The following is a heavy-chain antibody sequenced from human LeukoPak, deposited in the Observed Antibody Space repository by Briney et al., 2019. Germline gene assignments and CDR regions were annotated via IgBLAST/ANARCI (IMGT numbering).Heavy chain of an antibody. CDR3: ARLGYGDYPFDY. J-gene: IGHJ4*02. CDR1: GFTFSSYG. D-gene: IGHD4-17*01. Sequence: GGSLRLSCAASGFTFSSYGMHWVRQAPGKGLEWVSSISSSSSYIYYADSVKGRFTISRDNAKNSLYLQMNSLRAEDTAMYYCARLGYGDYPFDYWGQGTLVTVSS. CDR2: ISSSSSYI. V-gene: IGHV3-21*04.